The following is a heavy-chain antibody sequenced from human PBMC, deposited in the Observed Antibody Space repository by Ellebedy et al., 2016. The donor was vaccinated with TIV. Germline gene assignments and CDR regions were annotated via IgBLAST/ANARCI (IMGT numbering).Heavy chain of an antibody. D-gene: IGHD3-10*01. V-gene: IGHV3-15*07. Sequence: PGGSLRLSCAASGFTFSNVWMNWVRRAPGKGLEWVGRITSKTFDGATEYAAPVKCRFTISRDDSKNTLYLQMDSLNTEDTAVYYCTKDDFGSGRGGWVDYWGQGTLVTVSS. CDR1: GFTFSNVW. CDR3: TKDDFGSGRGGWVDY. CDR2: ITSKTFDGAT. J-gene: IGHJ4*02.